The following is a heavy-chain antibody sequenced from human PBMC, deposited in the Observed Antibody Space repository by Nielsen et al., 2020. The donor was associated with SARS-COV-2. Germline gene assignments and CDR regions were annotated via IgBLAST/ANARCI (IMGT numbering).Heavy chain of an antibody. V-gene: IGHV5-10-1*01. CDR1: GYSFPSYW. J-gene: IGHJ4*02. CDR3: ARLVTTVEGKLFDY. Sequence: KVSCKGSGYSFPSYWISWVRQMPGKGLEWMGRIDPSDSYTNYSPSFQGHVTISADKSISTAYLQWSSLKASDTAMYYCARLVTTVEGKLFDYWGQGTLVTVSS. D-gene: IGHD4-23*01. CDR2: IDPSDSYT.